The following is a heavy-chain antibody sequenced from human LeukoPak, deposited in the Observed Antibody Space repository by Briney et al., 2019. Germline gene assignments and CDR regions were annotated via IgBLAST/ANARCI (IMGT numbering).Heavy chain of an antibody. Sequence: EASVKVSCKASGGTFSSYAISWVRQAPGQGLEWMGGIIPIFGTANYAQKFQGRVTITADKSTSTAYMELSSLRSEDTAVYYCAKGELDTGGYFYYMDVWGKGTTVTISS. CDR2: IIPIFGTA. V-gene: IGHV1-69*06. CDR1: GGTFSSYA. D-gene: IGHD1-1*01. CDR3: AKGELDTGGYFYYMDV. J-gene: IGHJ6*03.